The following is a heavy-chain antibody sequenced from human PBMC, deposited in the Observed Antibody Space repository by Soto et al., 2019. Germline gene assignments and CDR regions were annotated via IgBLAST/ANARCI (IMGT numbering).Heavy chain of an antibody. D-gene: IGHD5-18*01. J-gene: IGHJ6*02. CDR1: GFTFSSYS. V-gene: IGHV3-21*01. CDR2: ISSSSSYI. CDR3: ARDLLVDTAMIYNYYYGMDV. Sequence: PGGSLRLSCAASGFTFSSYSMNWVRQAPGKGLEWVSSISSSSSYIYYADSVKGRFTISRDNAKNSLYLQMNSLRAEDTAVYYCARDLLVDTAMIYNYYYGMDVWGQGTTVTVSS.